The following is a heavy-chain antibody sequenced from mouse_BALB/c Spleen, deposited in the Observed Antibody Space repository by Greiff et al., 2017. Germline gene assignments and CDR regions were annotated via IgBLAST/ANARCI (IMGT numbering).Heavy chain of an antibody. CDR2: ISSGGSYT. CDR1: GFTFSSYT. J-gene: IGHJ4*01. V-gene: IGHV5-6-4*01. D-gene: IGHD2-4*01. Sequence: EVMLVESGGGLVKPGGSLKLSCAASGFTFSSYTMSWVRQTPEKRLEWVATISSGGSYTYYPDSVKGRFTISRDNAKNTLYLQMSSLKSEDTAMYYCTRDGESYYDYGGAMDYWGQGTSVTVSS. CDR3: TRDGESYYDYGGAMDY.